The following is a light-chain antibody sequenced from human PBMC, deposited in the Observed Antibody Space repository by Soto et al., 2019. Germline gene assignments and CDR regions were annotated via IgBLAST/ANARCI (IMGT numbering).Light chain of an antibody. CDR2: GAS. J-gene: IGKJ3*01. CDR3: QKHDGVPL. V-gene: IGKV1-12*01. CDR1: QVISTW. Sequence: DIQMTQSPSSVSASIGDTVTITCRASQVISTWLAWYQQKPGKAPKLLIYGASTLESGVPSRFSGRGPGTFFSITINSLQTEDIVTYYCQKHDGVPLFGPGTKVEIK.